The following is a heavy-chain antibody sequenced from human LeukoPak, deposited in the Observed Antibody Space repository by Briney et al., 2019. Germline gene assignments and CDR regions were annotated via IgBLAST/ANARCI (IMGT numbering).Heavy chain of an antibody. V-gene: IGHV4-34*01. D-gene: IGHD2-8*02. J-gene: IGHJ4*02. CDR1: GGSFSGYY. Sequence: KPSETLSLTCAVYGGSFSGYYWSGIRQPPGKGLEWIGEINHSGSTNYNPSLKSRVTISVDTSKNQFSLKLSSVTAADTAVYYCARAWWGAKGPDYWGQGTLVTVSS. CDR2: INHSGST. CDR3: ARAWWGAKGPDY.